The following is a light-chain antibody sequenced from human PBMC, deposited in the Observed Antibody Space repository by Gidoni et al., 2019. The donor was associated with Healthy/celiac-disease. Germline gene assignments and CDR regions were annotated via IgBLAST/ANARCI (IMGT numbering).Light chain of an antibody. CDR2: DAS. Sequence: EIVFTQSPAPLSLPPGERATLSCRASQSVSSYLAWYQQKPGQAPRLLIYDASNRATGIPARFSGSGSGTDFTLTISSLEPEDFAVYYCQQRSNWPLLTFGGGTKVEIK. CDR3: QQRSNWPLLT. V-gene: IGKV3-11*01. CDR1: QSVSSY. J-gene: IGKJ4*01.